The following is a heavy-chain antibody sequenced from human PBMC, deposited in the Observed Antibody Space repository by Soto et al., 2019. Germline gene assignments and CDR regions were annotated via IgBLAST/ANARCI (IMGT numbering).Heavy chain of an antibody. V-gene: IGHV1-46*01. Sequence: ASVKVSCKASGYTFTSYYMHWVRQAPGQGLEWMGIINPSGGSTSYAQKFQGRVTMTRDTSTSTVYMELSSLRSEDTAVYYCASAPLEYSSSSVDYYYYGMDVWGQGTTVTVSS. D-gene: IGHD6-6*01. CDR2: INPSGGST. J-gene: IGHJ6*02. CDR1: GYTFTSYY. CDR3: ASAPLEYSSSSVDYYYYGMDV.